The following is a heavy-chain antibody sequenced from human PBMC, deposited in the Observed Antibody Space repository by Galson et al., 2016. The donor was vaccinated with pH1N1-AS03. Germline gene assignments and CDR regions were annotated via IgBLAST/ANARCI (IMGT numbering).Heavy chain of an antibody. D-gene: IGHD4-17*01. CDR1: GFSLSTSGVG. CDR2: IYWDDDK. Sequence: PALVKPTQTLTLTCTFSGFSLSTSGVGVGWIRQPPGKALEWLALIYWDDDKRYSPSLKSRLTITKDTSKNQVVLTMTNMDPVDTATYYCAKSDYGDYVDYFDYWGQGTLVTVSS. V-gene: IGHV2-5*02. CDR3: AKSDYGDYVDYFDY. J-gene: IGHJ4*02.